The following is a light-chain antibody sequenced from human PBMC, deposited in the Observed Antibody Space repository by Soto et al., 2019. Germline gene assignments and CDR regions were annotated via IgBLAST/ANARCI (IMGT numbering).Light chain of an antibody. CDR2: EAS. V-gene: IGKV1-9*01. CDR1: HDISTF. J-gene: IGKJ5*01. Sequence: DIQLTQSPSLLSASIGDRVTITCRASHDISTFLAWYQQKPGKAPKRLIYEASTLQSGVPSRFSGSGSGTEFPLTISGLLPEDFAAYHCQQLYTLPFTFGQGTRL. CDR3: QQLYTLPFT.